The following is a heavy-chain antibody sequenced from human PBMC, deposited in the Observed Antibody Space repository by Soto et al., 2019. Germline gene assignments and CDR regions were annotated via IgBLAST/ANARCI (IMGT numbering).Heavy chain of an antibody. Sequence: SETLSLTCTVSGGSISSSSYYWGWIRQPPGKGLEWIGYIYYSGSTYYNPSLKSRVTISVDTSKNQFSLKLSSVTAADTAVYYCARDLTNGKGYYYYGMDVWGQGTTVTVSS. CDR1: GGSISSSSYY. CDR3: ARDLTNGKGYYYYGMDV. V-gene: IGHV4-30-4*08. CDR2: IYYSGST. J-gene: IGHJ6*02.